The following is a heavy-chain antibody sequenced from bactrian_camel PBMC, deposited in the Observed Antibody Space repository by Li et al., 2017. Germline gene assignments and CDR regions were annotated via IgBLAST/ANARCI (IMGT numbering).Heavy chain of an antibody. CDR2: INSSGRST. Sequence: DVQLVESGGDLVRPGGSLRLSCAASGFTFSDYTMTWVRQAPGKGLEWISDINSSGRSTNYADSVKGRFTISRDNAKRTLYPQMNSLKPEDTAVYYCVRDPTGAGATYFGMDYWGKGTQVTVSS. D-gene: IGHD7*01. V-gene: IGHV3S42*01. J-gene: IGHJ7*01. CDR1: GFTFSDYT.